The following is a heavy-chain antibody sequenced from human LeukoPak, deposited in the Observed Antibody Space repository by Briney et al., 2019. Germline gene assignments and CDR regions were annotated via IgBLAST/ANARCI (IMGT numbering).Heavy chain of an antibody. CDR2: IIPIFGTA. D-gene: IGHD3-10*01. CDR1: GGTFSSYA. J-gene: IGHJ4*02. Sequence: ASVKVSCKASGGTFSSYAISWVRQAPGQGLEWTGGIIPIFGTANYAQKSQGRVTITADESTSTAYMELSSLRSEDTAVYYCARDLYGSGSYRWYFDYWGQGTLVTVSS. V-gene: IGHV1-69*13. CDR3: ARDLYGSGSYRWYFDY.